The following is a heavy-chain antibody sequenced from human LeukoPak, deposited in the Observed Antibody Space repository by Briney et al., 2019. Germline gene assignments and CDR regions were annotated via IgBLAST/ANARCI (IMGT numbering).Heavy chain of an antibody. V-gene: IGHV3-21*01. J-gene: IGHJ4*02. CDR3: ASIYCSGGSCYD. CDR1: GFTFSSYS. Sequence: GGSLRLSCAASGFTFSSYSMNWVRQAPGKGLEWVSSISSSSYIYYADSVKGRFTISRDNAKNSLYLQMNSLRAEDTAVHYCASIYCSGGSCYDWGQGTLVTVSS. CDR2: ISSSSYI. D-gene: IGHD2-15*01.